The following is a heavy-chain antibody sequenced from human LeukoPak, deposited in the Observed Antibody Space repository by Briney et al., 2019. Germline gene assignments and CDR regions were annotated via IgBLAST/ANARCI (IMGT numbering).Heavy chain of an antibody. J-gene: IGHJ4*02. CDR2: ISGSGGST. CDR3: AKIPFHYYDSSFFDY. Sequence: SGGSLRLSCAASGFTFSSYAMSWFRQAPGKGLEWVSAISGSGGSTYYADSVKGRFTISRDNSKNTLYLQMNSLRAEDTAVYYCAKIPFHYYDSSFFDYWGQGTLVTVSS. V-gene: IGHV3-23*01. CDR1: GFTFSSYA. D-gene: IGHD3-22*01.